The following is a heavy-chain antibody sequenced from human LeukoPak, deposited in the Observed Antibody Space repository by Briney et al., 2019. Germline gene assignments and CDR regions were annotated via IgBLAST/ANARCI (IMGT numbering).Heavy chain of an antibody. D-gene: IGHD3-3*01. CDR1: GGSISSYY. CDR3: ARGHPYYDFWSGYYQDAFDI. CDR2: IYYSGST. J-gene: IGHJ3*02. V-gene: IGHV4-59*01. Sequence: SETLSLTCTASGGSISSYYWSWIRQPPGKGLEWIGYIYYSGSTNYNPSLKSRVTISVDTSKNQFSLKLSSVTAADTAVYYCARGHPYYDFWSGYYQDAFDIWGQGTMVTVSS.